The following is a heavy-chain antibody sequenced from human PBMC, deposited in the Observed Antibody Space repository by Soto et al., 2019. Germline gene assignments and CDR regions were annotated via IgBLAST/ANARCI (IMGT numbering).Heavy chain of an antibody. CDR3: ARDPGYCSGGSRYSGPLDY. J-gene: IGHJ4*02. CDR2: IWYDGSNK. V-gene: IGHV3-33*01. D-gene: IGHD2-15*01. Sequence: GGSLRLSCAASGFTFSSYGMHWVRQAPGKGLEWVAVIWYDGSNKYYADSVKGRFTISRDNSKNTLYLQMNSLRAEDTAVYYCARDPGYCSGGSRYSGPLDYWGQGTLVTVSS. CDR1: GFTFSSYG.